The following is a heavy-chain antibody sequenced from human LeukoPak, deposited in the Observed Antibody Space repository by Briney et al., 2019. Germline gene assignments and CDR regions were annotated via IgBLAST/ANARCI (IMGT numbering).Heavy chain of an antibody. D-gene: IGHD3-22*01. CDR3: ARVGVYYYDSSGYYGY. V-gene: IGHV1-46*01. J-gene: IGHJ4*02. CDR2: INPSGGST. CDR1: GYTFTSYY. Sequence: GASVTVSCKASGYTFTSYYMHWVRQAPGQGLEWMGIINPSGGSTSYAQKFQGRVTMTRDMSTSTVYMELGSLRSEDTAVYYCARVGVYYYDSSGYYGYWGQGTLVTVSS.